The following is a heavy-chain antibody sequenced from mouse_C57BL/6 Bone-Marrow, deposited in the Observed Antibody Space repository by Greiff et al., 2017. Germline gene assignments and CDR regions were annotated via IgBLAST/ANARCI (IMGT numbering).Heavy chain of an antibody. J-gene: IGHJ2*01. D-gene: IGHD1-1*01. V-gene: IGHV1-19*01. Sequence: VQLQQSGPVLVKPGASVKMSCKASGYTFTDYYMNWVKQSHGKSLEWIGVINPYNGGTSYNQKFKGKATLTVDKSSSTAYMELNSLTSEDSAVYYCARFGTTVENPFYWGQGTTLTVSS. CDR2: INPYNGGT. CDR1: GYTFTDYY. CDR3: ARFGTTVENPFY.